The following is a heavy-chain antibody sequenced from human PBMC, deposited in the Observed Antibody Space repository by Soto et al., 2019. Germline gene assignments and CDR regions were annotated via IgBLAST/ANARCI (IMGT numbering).Heavy chain of an antibody. CDR2: INHSGST. Sequence: QVQLQQWGAGLLKPSETLSLTCAVYGGSFSGYYWSWIRQPPGKGLEWIGEINHSGSTNYNPSLKSRVTISVDTSKNQFSLKLSSVTAADTAVYYCARGYGSRRGYYYYYYGMDVWGQGTTVTVSS. CDR1: GGSFSGYY. V-gene: IGHV4-34*01. CDR3: ARGYGSRRGYYYYYYGMDV. D-gene: IGHD3-10*01. J-gene: IGHJ6*02.